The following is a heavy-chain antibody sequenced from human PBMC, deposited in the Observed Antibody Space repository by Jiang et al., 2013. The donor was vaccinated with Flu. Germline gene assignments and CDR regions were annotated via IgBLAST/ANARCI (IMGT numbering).Heavy chain of an antibody. Sequence: GAEVKKPGSSVKVSCKASGGTFSSYAISWVRQAPGQGLEWMGGIIPIFGTANYAQKFQGRVTITADESTSTAYMELSSLRSEDTAVYYCARERRGDGYNFCYFDYWGQGTLVTVSS. J-gene: IGHJ4*02. CDR3: ARERRGDGYNFCYFDY. D-gene: IGHD5-24*01. CDR2: IIPIFGTA. V-gene: IGHV1-69*01. CDR1: GGTFSSYA.